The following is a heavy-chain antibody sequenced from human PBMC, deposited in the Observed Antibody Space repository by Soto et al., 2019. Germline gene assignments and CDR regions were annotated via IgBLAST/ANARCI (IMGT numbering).Heavy chain of an antibody. D-gene: IGHD4-17*01. CDR1: GFTFSSYW. Sequence: EVQLVESGGGLVQPGGSLRLSCAASGFTFSSYWMSWVRQAPEKGLEWVANIKQDGSEKYYVDSVKGRFTISRDNAKNSLYLQMNSLRAEDTAVYYCARDGDYGDYGVDYYYGMDVWGQGTTVTVSS. J-gene: IGHJ6*02. V-gene: IGHV3-7*01. CDR2: IKQDGSEK. CDR3: ARDGDYGDYGVDYYYGMDV.